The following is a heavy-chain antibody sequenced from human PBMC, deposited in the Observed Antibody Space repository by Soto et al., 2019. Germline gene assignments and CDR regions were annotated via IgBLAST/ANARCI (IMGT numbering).Heavy chain of an antibody. Sequence: GASVKVSCKASGYTFTGYYMHWVRQAPGQGLEWMGWINPNSGGTNYAQKFQGRVTMTRDTSISTAYMELSRLRSDDTAVYYCARDRGHDYGDYYADYWGQGTLVTVSS. V-gene: IGHV1-2*02. CDR2: INPNSGGT. D-gene: IGHD4-17*01. CDR3: ARDRGHDYGDYYADY. J-gene: IGHJ4*02. CDR1: GYTFTGYY.